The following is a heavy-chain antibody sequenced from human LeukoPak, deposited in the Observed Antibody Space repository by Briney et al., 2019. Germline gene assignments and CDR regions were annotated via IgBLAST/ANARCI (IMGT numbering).Heavy chain of an antibody. CDR1: VGTFSNYA. D-gene: IGHD4-11*01. CDR3: ARGMNPYSYYVAADY. V-gene: IGHV1-69*01. J-gene: IGHJ4*02. CDR2: IIPIFGTT. Sequence: AVKVSCKASVGTFSNYAISWVRQAPGQGLEWMGGIIPIFGTTNYAQKFQGRVTITADESTSTAYMELSSLRSEDTAVYYCARGMNPYSYYVAADYWGQGTLVTVSS.